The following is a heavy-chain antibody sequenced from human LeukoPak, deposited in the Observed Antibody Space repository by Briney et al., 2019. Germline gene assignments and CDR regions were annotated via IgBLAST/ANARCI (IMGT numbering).Heavy chain of an antibody. CDR1: GYAFTSYD. D-gene: IGHD6-19*01. CDR3: AISSAWYHDGFDI. J-gene: IGHJ3*02. Sequence: GASVKVSCKASGYAFTSYDVHWVRQGIRQGLEWMGWMNPNSGDTGYTEKFQDRVTMTRDTSRRVAYMQLSSLRSDDTAVYYCAISSAWYHDGFDIWGQGTMVSVSS. V-gene: IGHV1-8*01. CDR2: MNPNSGDT.